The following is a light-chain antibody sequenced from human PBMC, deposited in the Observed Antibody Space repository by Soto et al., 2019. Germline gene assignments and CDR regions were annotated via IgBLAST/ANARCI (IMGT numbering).Light chain of an antibody. CDR1: QSFSSW. V-gene: IGKV1-5*03. Sequence: IQMTQSPSTLSASVGDTVTISCRASQSFSSWLAWYQQKPGKDPKLLIYRASSLQSGVQTRFSVSRSGTEFTLTSSSLQLDKFTVYSCLQNGSSCTFGQGTK. J-gene: IGKJ1*01. CDR2: RAS. CDR3: LQNGSSCT.